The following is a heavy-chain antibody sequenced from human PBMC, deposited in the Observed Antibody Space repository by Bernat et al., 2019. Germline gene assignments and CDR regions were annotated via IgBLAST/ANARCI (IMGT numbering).Heavy chain of an antibody. J-gene: IGHJ3*02. CDR1: GFTFSSYG. V-gene: IGHV3-30*03. Sequence: QVQLVESGGGVVQPGRSLRLSCAASGFTFSSYGMHWVRQAPGKGLEWVAVISYDGSNKYYADSVKGRFTISRDNSKNTLYLQMNSLRAEDTAVYYCARDQHDFVDAFDIWGQGTMVTVSS. CDR2: ISYDGSNK. CDR3: ARDQHDFVDAFDI. D-gene: IGHD2-21*02.